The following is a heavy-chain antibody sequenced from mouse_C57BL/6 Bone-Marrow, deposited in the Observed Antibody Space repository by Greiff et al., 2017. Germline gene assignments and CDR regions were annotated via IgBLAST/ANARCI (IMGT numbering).Heavy chain of an antibody. CDR3: ARYPIDYYGSRWYFDV. D-gene: IGHD1-1*01. CDR2: INPNYGTT. Sequence: EVQGVESGPELVKPGASVKISCKASGYSFTDYNMNWVKQSNGKSLEWIGVINPNYGTTSYNQKFKGKATLTVDQASSTADMQLNSLTSEDSAVYYCARYPIDYYGSRWYFDVWGTGTTVTVSS. V-gene: IGHV1-39*01. CDR1: GYSFTDYN. J-gene: IGHJ1*03.